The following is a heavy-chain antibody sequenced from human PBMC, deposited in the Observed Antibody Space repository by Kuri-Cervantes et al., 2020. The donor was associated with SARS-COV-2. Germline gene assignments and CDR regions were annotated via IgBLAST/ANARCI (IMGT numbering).Heavy chain of an antibody. CDR1: GLTFSSYA. CDR2: ISYDGSNK. V-gene: IGHV3-30-3*01. CDR3: ARDPTAGRLRYFDWFSSGPSSYYGMDV. J-gene: IGHJ6*02. D-gene: IGHD3-9*01. Sequence: GESLKISCAASGLTFSSYAMHWVRQAPGKGLEWVAVISYDGSNKYYADSVKGRFTISRDNSKNTLYLQMNSLRAEDTAVYYCARDPTAGRLRYFDWFSSGPSSYYGMDVWGQGTTVTVSS.